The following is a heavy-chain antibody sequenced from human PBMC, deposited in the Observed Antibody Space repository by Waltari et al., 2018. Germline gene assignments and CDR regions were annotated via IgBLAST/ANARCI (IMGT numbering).Heavy chain of an antibody. D-gene: IGHD1-26*01. CDR1: GFAFANYG. V-gene: IGHV3-23*04. Sequence: EVRLVESGGGLVQPGGSLRLSCAASGFAFANYGMSWVRQAPGKGLEGVARISGSGGTTYSADSVKGRFTMSKDNSKNTLFLQMNSLRVDDTADYYCAKSSGSYYEVFDYWGRGTLVTVSS. CDR3: AKSSGSYYEVFDY. J-gene: IGHJ4*02. CDR2: ISGSGGTT.